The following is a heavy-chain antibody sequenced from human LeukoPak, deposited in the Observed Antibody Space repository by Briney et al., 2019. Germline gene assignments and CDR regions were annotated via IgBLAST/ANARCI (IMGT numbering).Heavy chain of an antibody. CDR2: IHYSGST. D-gene: IGHD2-21*01. V-gene: IGHV4-31*03. CDR1: GGSISSGDYY. CDR3: ARIVPDCGGVKCYKGYLDY. Sequence: KPSETLSLTCSVSGGSISSGDYYWSWIRQHPGKGLEWIGYIHYSGSTYYNPSLKSRIIISVATSKNQFSLRLSSVTAADTAVYYCARIVPDCGGVKCYKGYLDYWGQGTLVTVSS. J-gene: IGHJ4*02.